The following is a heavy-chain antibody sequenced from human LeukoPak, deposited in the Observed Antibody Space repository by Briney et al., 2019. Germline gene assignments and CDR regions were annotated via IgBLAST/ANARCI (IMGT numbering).Heavy chain of an antibody. CDR2: IDPSDSYT. D-gene: IGHD5-18*01. CDR1: GYSFTSYW. J-gene: IGHJ5*02. CDR3: ARRLGSDTAMVNWFDP. Sequence: GESLKICCKGSGYSFTSYWISWVRQMPGEGLEWMGRIDPSDSYTNYSPSFQGHVTISADKSISTAYLQWSSLKASDTAMYYCARRLGSDTAMVNWFDPWGQGTLVTVS. V-gene: IGHV5-10-1*01.